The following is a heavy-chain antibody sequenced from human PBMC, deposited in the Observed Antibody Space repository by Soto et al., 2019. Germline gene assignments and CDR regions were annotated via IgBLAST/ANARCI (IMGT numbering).Heavy chain of an antibody. Sequence: QVQLQESGPGLVKPSQTLSLTCTVSGGSFTSGGYYWSRIHPNPGKALEWIGYLYSSRSTYYNPSLKSRVTISVDTSKNQFSLTLSSVTAADTAGYYCARAIDPWGQATLVTVSS. J-gene: IGHJ5*02. V-gene: IGHV4-31*03. CDR3: ARAIDP. CDR2: LYSSRST. CDR1: GGSFTSGGYY.